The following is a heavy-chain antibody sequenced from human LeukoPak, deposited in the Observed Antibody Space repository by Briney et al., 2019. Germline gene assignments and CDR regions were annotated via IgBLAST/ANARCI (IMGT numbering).Heavy chain of an antibody. CDR1: GFTFSRFL. CDR3: ARDGSGGSSGGSTQYNWFDP. Sequence: VGSLRVSCAASGFTFSRFLMNWVRLAPGKGLEWVAHIGQDGSQQHYVDSVKGQFTISRDNAKNSLYLQMNSLRVEDTAVYYCARDGSGGSSGGSTQYNWFDPWGQGTLVTVSS. V-gene: IGHV3-7*01. CDR2: IGQDGSQQ. D-gene: IGHD2-15*01. J-gene: IGHJ5*02.